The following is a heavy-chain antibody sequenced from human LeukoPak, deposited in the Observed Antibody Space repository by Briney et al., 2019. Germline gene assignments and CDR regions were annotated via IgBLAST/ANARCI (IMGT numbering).Heavy chain of an antibody. Sequence: PSETLSLTCTLSGGSISTYYWSWIRQPPGKGLEWIGYIYHSGSTNYNPSLKSRVTISVDTSKNQFSLKLSSVTAAHTAVYYCARGGSYASPIGYWGQGALVTVSS. CDR3: ARGGSYASPIGY. V-gene: IGHV4-59*01. CDR1: GGSISTYY. CDR2: IYHSGST. D-gene: IGHD2-15*01. J-gene: IGHJ4*02.